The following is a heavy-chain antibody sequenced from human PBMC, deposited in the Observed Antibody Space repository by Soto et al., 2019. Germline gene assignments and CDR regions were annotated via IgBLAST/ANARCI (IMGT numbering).Heavy chain of an antibody. V-gene: IGHV6-1*01. CDR1: GDSVSRNSAS. J-gene: IGHJ4*02. Sequence: SQTLSLTCGISGDSVSRNSASWNWIRQSPSRGLEWLGRTYYRTRWYSDSAISLKSRTTINADTSKNQFSLQLNSVTPEDTAVYYCARGESGNSVDNFEYWGQGTLVTVSS. D-gene: IGHD5-12*01. CDR3: ARGESGNSVDNFEY. CDR2: TYYRTRWYS.